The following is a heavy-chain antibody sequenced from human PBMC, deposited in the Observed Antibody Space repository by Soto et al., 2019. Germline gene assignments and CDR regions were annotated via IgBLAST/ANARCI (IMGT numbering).Heavy chain of an antibody. CDR1: GFNFNTYW. CDR2: IKQDGSVK. D-gene: IGHD2-8*02. Sequence: GGSLRLSCAASGFNFNTYWMNWVRQAPGKGLEWVANIKQDGSVKYYMDSVRGRFTISRDNAKNSLYLQMNSLRGEDTAVYYCAGGVGWGKGTTVTVSS. V-gene: IGHV3-7*01. CDR3: AGGVG. J-gene: IGHJ6*04.